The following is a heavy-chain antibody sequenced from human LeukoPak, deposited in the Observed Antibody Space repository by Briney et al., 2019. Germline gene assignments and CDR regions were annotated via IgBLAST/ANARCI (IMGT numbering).Heavy chain of an antibody. V-gene: IGHV1-3*01. CDR1: GYTFTSYA. D-gene: IGHD2-2*02. CDR3: ARESIVVVPAAIPQIPEYFQH. J-gene: IGHJ1*01. Sequence: GASVKVSCKASGYTFTSYAMHWVRQAPGQRLEWMGWINAGNGNTKYSQKSQGGVTITRDTSASTAYMELSSLRSEDTAVYYCARESIVVVPAAIPQIPEYFQHWGQGTLVTVSS. CDR2: INAGNGNT.